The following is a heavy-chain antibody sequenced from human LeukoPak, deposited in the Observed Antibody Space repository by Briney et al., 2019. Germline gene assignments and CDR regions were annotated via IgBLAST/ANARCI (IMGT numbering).Heavy chain of an antibody. J-gene: IGHJ4*02. CDR3: AREEGYDYVWGSYRLVDY. CDR2: ISGSGGST. V-gene: IGHV3-23*01. Sequence: GGSLRLSCAASGFAFSSYAMSWVRQAPGKGLEWVSAISGSGGSTYYADSVKGRFTISRDNAKNSLYLQMNSLRAEDTAVYYCAREEGYDYVWGSYRLVDYWGQGTLVTVSS. CDR1: GFAFSSYA. D-gene: IGHD3-16*02.